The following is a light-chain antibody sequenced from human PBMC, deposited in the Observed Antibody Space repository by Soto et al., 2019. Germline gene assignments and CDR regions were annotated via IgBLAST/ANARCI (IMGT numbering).Light chain of an antibody. CDR1: QDISRY. CDR2: AAS. V-gene: IGKV1-9*01. CDR3: QQLNTYPLFT. Sequence: DIQLTQSPSFLSASVGDRVTITCRASQDISRYLAWYQQKAGKAPKLLIYAASTLQKGVPSRISGSGSGTVFTLTISSLQPDDFATYYCQQLNTYPLFTFGPGTEVDI. J-gene: IGKJ3*01.